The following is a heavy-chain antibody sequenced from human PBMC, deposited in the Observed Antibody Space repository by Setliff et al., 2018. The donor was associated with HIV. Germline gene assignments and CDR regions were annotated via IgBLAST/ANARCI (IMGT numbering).Heavy chain of an antibody. V-gene: IGHV4-39*07. CDR1: GGSISSSSYY. CDR2: IDYSGST. CDR3: ARKPGFCSGGGCRGYFDY. D-gene: IGHD2-15*01. Sequence: SSETLSLTCTVSGGSISSSSYYWGWIRQPPGKGLEWIGSIDYSGSTYYNPSLKSRVTISVDTSKSQFSLKLSSVTAADTAVYYCARKPGFCSGGGCRGYFDYWGQGTLVTVSS. J-gene: IGHJ4*02.